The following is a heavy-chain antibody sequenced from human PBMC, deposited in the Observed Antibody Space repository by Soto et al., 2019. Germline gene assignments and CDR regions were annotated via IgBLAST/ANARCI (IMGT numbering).Heavy chain of an antibody. D-gene: IGHD2-8*02. J-gene: IGHJ5*02. CDR1: GASIGSGGW. V-gene: IGHV4-4*02. CDR2: IFHDGNT. Sequence: SETLSLTCAVSGASIGSGGWWWWVRPPPGKGLEWLAEIFHDGNTNYSPSLKSRVTISVDKSQNQFSLHVYSVTAADTAVYYCAKHEGWTGPDQWGQGTLVTVSS. CDR3: AKHEGWTGPDQ.